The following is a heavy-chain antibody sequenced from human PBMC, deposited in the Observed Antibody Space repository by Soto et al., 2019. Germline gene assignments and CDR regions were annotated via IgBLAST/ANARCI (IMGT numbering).Heavy chain of an antibody. CDR2: ISYDGSNK. Sequence: GSLRLSCAASGFTFSSYGMHWVRQAPGKGLEWVAVISYDGSNKYYADSVKGRFTISRDNSKNTLYLQMNSLRAEDTAVYYCAKDHGPNHTGSFDYWGQGTLVTVSS. V-gene: IGHV3-30*18. D-gene: IGHD2-8*02. CDR1: GFTFSSYG. J-gene: IGHJ4*02. CDR3: AKDHGPNHTGSFDY.